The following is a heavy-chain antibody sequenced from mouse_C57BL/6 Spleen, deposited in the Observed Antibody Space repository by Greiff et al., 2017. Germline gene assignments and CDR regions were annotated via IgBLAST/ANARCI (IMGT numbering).Heavy chain of an antibody. CDR1: SYTFTSYW. CDR3: ARCYYGSSSDY. CDR2: INPSSGYT. J-gene: IGHJ2*01. D-gene: IGHD1-1*01. V-gene: IGHV1-7*01. Sequence: QVQLKESGAELAKPGASVKLSCKASSYTFTSYWMHWVKQRPGQGLEWIGYINPSSGYTKYNQKFKDKATLTADKSSSTAYMQLSSLTYEDSAVYYCARCYYGSSSDYWGQGTTLTVSS.